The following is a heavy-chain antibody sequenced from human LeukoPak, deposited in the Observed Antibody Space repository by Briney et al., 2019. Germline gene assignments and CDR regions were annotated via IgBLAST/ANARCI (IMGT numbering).Heavy chain of an antibody. D-gene: IGHD4-23*01. CDR2: ISFDSLNI. J-gene: IGHJ4*02. CDR3: VPQRSYGGNPLDH. V-gene: IGHV3-48*01. Sequence: GGSLRPSCAASGFTFSSYAMNWVRQAPGKGLEWVSYISFDSLNIYYADSMKGRFTISRDNAKNSLYLQMNSLRAEDTAVYYCVPQRSYGGNPLDHWGQGTPVTVSS. CDR1: GFTFSSYA.